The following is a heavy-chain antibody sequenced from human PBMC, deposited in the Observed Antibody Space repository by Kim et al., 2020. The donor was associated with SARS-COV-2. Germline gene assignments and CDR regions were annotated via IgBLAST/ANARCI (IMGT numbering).Heavy chain of an antibody. CDR2: TDGGTT. Sequence: TDGGTTDYAAPVKGRFTITRYDSKNTLYLQMNSLKTKDTAVYYCTTWGGSWGQGTMVTVAS. D-gene: IGHD3-3*01. CDR3: TTWGGS. V-gene: IGHV3-15*01. J-gene: IGHJ3*01.